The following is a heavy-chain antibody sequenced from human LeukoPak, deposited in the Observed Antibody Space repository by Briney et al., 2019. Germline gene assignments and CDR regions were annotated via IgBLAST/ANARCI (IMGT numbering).Heavy chain of an antibody. J-gene: IGHJ4*02. D-gene: IGHD1-26*01. CDR3: ARDRWSGSPLGY. V-gene: IGHV1-69*05. CDR2: IIPIFGTA. CDR1: GGTFSSYA. Sequence: PVKVSCKASGGTFSSYAISWVRQAPGQGLEWMGRIIPIFGTANYAQKFQGRVTITTDESTSTTYMELSSPRSEDTAVYYCARDRWSGSPLGYWGQGTLVTVSS.